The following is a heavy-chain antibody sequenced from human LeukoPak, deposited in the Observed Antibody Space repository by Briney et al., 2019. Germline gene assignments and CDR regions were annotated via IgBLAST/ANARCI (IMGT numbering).Heavy chain of an antibody. J-gene: IGHJ4*02. CDR1: GFTFDDYA. D-gene: IGHD5-18*01. V-gene: IGHV3-43D*03. CDR2: ISFDGIIT. Sequence: GGSLRLSCAASGFTFDDYAMHWVRQAPGKGLEWVSLISFDGIITYYADSVKGRFTISRDNIKNSLYLQMNSLRPEDTALYYCAKDIGPLRDTAMEYWSRGTLVTVSS. CDR3: AKDIGPLRDTAMEY.